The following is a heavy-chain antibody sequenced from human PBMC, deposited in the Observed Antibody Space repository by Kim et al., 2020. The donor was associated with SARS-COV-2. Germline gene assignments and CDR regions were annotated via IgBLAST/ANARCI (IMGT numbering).Heavy chain of an antibody. CDR1: GGSLSGYY. CDR3: ARGRLATFRGGIYFFDY. V-gene: IGHV4-34*01. CDR2: INHSEST. D-gene: IGHD3-10*01. J-gene: IGHJ4*02. Sequence: SETLSLTCAVSGGSLSGYYWSWIRQPPGKGLEWIGEINHSESTNYNPSLKSRVNVSIDTSKSQFSLKLKSVTAVDTAVYFCARGRLATFRGGIYFFDYWGQGKQVTVSS.